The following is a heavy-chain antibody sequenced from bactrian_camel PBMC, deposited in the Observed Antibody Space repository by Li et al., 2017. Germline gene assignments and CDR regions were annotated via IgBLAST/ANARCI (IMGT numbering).Heavy chain of an antibody. CDR1: GFTFSSYW. CDR2: INSGIPST. V-gene: IGHV3S25*01. CDR3: MRDLMGWVPDNY. D-gene: IGHD5*01. Sequence: QLVESGGGLVQPGGSLRLSCAASGFTFSSYWMYWVRQAPGKGLEWVSTINSGIPSTYYADTVKDRFTISKDNVKNTLYLQMNSLTPEDTAVYYCMRDLMGWVPDNYWGQGTQVTVS. J-gene: IGHJ4*01.